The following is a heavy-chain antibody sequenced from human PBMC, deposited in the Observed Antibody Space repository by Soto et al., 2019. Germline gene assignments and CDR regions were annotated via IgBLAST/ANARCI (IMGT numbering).Heavy chain of an antibody. Sequence: PSETLSLTCTVSGGSISSSSYYWGWIRQPPGKGLEWIGSIYYSGSTYYNPSLKSRVTISVDTSKNQFSLKLSSVTAADTAVYYCGAFWSAQPNWFDPWGQGTLVTVSS. V-gene: IGHV4-39*01. J-gene: IGHJ5*02. CDR2: IYYSGST. CDR3: GAFWSAQPNWFDP. CDR1: GGSISSSSYY. D-gene: IGHD3-3*01.